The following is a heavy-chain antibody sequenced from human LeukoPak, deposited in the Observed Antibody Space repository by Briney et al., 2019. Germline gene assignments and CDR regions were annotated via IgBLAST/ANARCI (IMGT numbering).Heavy chain of an antibody. D-gene: IGHD6-13*01. CDR1: GGSISSSSYY. CDR2: IYYSGST. Sequence: PSETLSLTCTVSGGSISSSSYYWGWIRQPPGKGLEWIGSIYYSGSTYYNPSLKSRVTISVDTSKNQFSLKLNSVTAADTAVYYCAREAAATEDYYMDVWGKGAPVTVSS. V-gene: IGHV4-39*07. J-gene: IGHJ6*03. CDR3: AREAAATEDYYMDV.